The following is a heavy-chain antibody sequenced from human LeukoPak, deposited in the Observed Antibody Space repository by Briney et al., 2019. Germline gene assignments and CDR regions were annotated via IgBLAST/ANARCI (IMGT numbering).Heavy chain of an antibody. CDR2: INHSGST. Sequence: PSETLSLTCAVYGGSFSGYYWSWIRQPPGKGLEWIGEINHSGSTNYNPSLKSRVTISVDTSKNQFSLKLSSVTAADTAVYYCARFVVVPVAIRRQYNWFDPWGQGTLVTVSS. CDR1: GGSFSGYY. J-gene: IGHJ5*02. CDR3: ARFVVVPVAIRRQYNWFDP. D-gene: IGHD2-2*02. V-gene: IGHV4-34*01.